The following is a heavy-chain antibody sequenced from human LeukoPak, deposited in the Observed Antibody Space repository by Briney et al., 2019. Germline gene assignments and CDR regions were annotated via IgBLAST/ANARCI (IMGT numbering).Heavy chain of an antibody. Sequence: PSETLSFTCTVSGASISSSSYYWGWIRQPPGKGLEWIGSIYFSGSTYYSPSLKSRVTVSVDTLKNQFSLKVTSVTAADTAVYYCARHPNSGGNPFDYWGQGTLVSVSS. CDR1: GASISSSSYY. CDR3: ARHPNSGGNPFDY. V-gene: IGHV4-39*01. CDR2: IYFSGST. J-gene: IGHJ4*02. D-gene: IGHD4-23*01.